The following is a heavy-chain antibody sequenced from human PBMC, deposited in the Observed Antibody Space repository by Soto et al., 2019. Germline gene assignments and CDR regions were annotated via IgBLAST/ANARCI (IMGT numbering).Heavy chain of an antibody. Sequence: GASVKVSCKASGGTFSSYAISWVRQAPGQGLEWMGGIIPIFGTANYAQKFQGRVTITADESTSTAYMELSSLRSEDTAVYYCARGSNRYSSSSPYGMDVWGQGTTVTVSS. CDR2: IIPIFGTA. CDR3: ARGSNRYSSSSPYGMDV. D-gene: IGHD6-6*01. V-gene: IGHV1-69*13. J-gene: IGHJ6*02. CDR1: GGTFSSYA.